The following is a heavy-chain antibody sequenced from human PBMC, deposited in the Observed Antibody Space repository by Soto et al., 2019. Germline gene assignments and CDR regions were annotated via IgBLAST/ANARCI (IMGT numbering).Heavy chain of an antibody. CDR3: AADLCSGGSCYTEPRNWFDP. Sequence: SVKVSCKASGFTFTSSAVQWVRQARGQRLEWIGWIVVGSGNTNYAQKFQERVTITRDMSTSTAYMELSSLRSEDTAVYYCAADLCSGGSCYTEPRNWFDPWGQGTRVTVSS. CDR1: GFTFTSSA. D-gene: IGHD2-15*01. J-gene: IGHJ5*02. V-gene: IGHV1-58*01. CDR2: IVVGSGNT.